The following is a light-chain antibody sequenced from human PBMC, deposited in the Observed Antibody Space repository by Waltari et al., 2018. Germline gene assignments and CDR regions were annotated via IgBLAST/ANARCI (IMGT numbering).Light chain of an antibody. V-gene: IGKV3-11*01. CDR1: QNVGNY. Sequence: ELVLTQTPDTLSLSPGGVANLSCRSSQNVGNYLAWYQQKPGQAPRLLIYDTSNRANGIPARFSGSGSGTDFTLTISGLEPEDFAVYYCQHRSNWPLNFGGGTKVEIK. CDR2: DTS. J-gene: IGKJ4*01. CDR3: QHRSNWPLN.